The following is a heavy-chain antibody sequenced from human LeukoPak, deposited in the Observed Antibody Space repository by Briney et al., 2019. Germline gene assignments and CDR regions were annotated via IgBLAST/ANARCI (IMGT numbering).Heavy chain of an antibody. J-gene: IGHJ3*02. CDR1: GGSISSGGYY. V-gene: IGHV4-31*03. Sequence: KASETLSLTCTVSGGSISSGGYYWSWIRQHPGKGLEWIGYIYYSGSTYYNPSLKSRVTISVDASKNQFSLKLSSVTAADTAVYYCAREGGDYVWGSYRHGAFDIWGQGTMVTVSS. CDR3: AREGGDYVWGSYRHGAFDI. CDR2: IYYSGST. D-gene: IGHD3-16*02.